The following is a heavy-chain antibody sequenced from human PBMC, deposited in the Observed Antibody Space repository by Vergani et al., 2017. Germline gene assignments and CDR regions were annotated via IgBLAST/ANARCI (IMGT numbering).Heavy chain of an antibody. CDR3: ATKSCGTPGCQIGYFRE. D-gene: IGHD1-1*01. CDR1: GFTSSYYG. Sequence: QVHLVESGGGVFQPGRSLRLSCVVSGFTSSYYGMHWVRQAPGKGLEWVALISYDGTQKYYADSVKGRFTISIDNSKSTLYLQMNSLRTEDTAVYYCATKSCGTPGCQIGYFREWGQGTLVTVSS. V-gene: IGHV3-30*03. CDR2: ISYDGTQK. J-gene: IGHJ1*01.